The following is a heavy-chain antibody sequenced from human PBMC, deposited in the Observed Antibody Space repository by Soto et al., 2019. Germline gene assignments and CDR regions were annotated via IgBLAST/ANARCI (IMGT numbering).Heavy chain of an antibody. J-gene: IGHJ6*02. CDR3: ARDRLLRFLEWSPYYYGMDV. Sequence: PSETLSLSCTVSGGSISSGGYYWSWIRQHPGKGLEWIGYIYYSGSTYYNPSLKSRVTISVDTSKNQFSLKLSSVTAADTAVYYCARDRLLRFLEWSPYYYGMDVWGQGTTVTVSS. V-gene: IGHV4-31*03. CDR1: GGSISSGGYY. CDR2: IYYSGST. D-gene: IGHD3-3*01.